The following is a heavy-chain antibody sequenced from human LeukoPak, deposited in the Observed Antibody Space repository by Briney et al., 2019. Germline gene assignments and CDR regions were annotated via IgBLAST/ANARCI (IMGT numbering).Heavy chain of an antibody. CDR3: ARGGGSYTNLEYFQH. Sequence: PSETLSLTCAVYGGPFSGYYWSWIRQPPGKGLEWIGEINHSGSTNYNPSLKSRVTISVDTSKNQFSLKLSSVTAADTAVYYCARGGGSYTNLEYFQHWGQGTLVTVSS. D-gene: IGHD1-26*01. V-gene: IGHV4-34*01. CDR1: GGPFSGYY. CDR2: INHSGST. J-gene: IGHJ1*01.